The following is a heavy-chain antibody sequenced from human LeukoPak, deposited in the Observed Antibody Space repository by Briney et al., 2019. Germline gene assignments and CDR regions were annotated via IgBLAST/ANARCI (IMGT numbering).Heavy chain of an antibody. Sequence: ASVKVSCKSSGGTFRTYAITWLRQAPGQGLEWMRTIIPMLCTANYTQKFKASAMITTDESTSSAYMELGSLRSEATAMYYCARQYYYDSSGYYVGGAVDIWGQGRMVTVSS. CDR2: IIPMLCTA. V-gene: IGHV1-69*11. CDR1: GGTFRTYA. CDR3: ARQYYYDSSGYYVGGAVDI. J-gene: IGHJ3*02. D-gene: IGHD3-22*01.